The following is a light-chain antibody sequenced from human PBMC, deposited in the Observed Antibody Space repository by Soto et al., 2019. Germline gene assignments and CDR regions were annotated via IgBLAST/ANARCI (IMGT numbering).Light chain of an antibody. V-gene: IGLV1-47*01. CDR3: AAWDDSLSGGV. CDR1: SSNIGSNY. Sequence: QSVLTQPPSASGTPGQRVIISCSGSSSNIGSNYVYSYQQLPGTAPKLLIYKNNQRPSEVPDRFSGSKSGTSASLAISGLRSEDEADYYCAAWDDSLSGGVFGTGTKLTVL. J-gene: IGLJ1*01. CDR2: KNN.